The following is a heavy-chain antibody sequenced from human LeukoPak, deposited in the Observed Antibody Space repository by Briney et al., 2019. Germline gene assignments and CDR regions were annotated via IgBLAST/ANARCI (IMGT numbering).Heavy chain of an antibody. CDR3: ARDLWGSYLRY. Sequence: GGSLRLSCAASGFTFSSYVMSWVRQAPGKGLEWVSGISGSGGTTYYADSVKGRFTISRDNAKNSLYLQMDSLRAEDTAVYYCARDLWGSYLRYWGQGTLDTVSS. V-gene: IGHV3-23*01. CDR2: ISGSGGTT. D-gene: IGHD1-26*01. CDR1: GFTFSSYV. J-gene: IGHJ4*02.